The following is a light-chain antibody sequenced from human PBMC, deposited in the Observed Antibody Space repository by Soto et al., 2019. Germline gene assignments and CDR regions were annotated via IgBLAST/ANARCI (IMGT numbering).Light chain of an antibody. V-gene: IGKV3-15*01. J-gene: IGKJ5*01. CDR1: QSVNNN. CDR3: MQSAQFPHEIT. CDR2: GAS. Sequence: EIVMTQSPATLSVSPGERATLSCRTSQSVNNNLAWYQQKPGQAPRLLIYGASTRATGIPARFSGSGSGTDFTLKISRVEAEDVGVYYCMQSAQFPHEITFGQGTRLEIK.